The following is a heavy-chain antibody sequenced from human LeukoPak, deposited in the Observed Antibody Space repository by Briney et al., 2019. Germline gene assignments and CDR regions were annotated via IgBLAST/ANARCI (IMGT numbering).Heavy chain of an antibody. J-gene: IGHJ4*02. CDR1: GYTFTGYH. V-gene: IGHV1-2*02. Sequence: ASVKVSCKASGYTFTGYHIHWVRQAPGQGLEWMGWMNPKSGGLKYVKKFQGRVTLTRDTATMTASLQLNSLRSDDTAVYYCARVVPAAVLGDYFDSWGQGTLVTVSS. CDR3: ARVVPAAVLGDYFDS. D-gene: IGHD2-2*02. CDR2: MNPKSGGL.